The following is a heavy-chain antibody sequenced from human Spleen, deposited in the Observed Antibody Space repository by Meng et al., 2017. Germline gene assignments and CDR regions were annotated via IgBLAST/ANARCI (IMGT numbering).Heavy chain of an antibody. CDR2: LSGSGGST. J-gene: IGHJ4*02. Sequence: GESLKISCAASGFSFSSYAMSWVRQAPGKGLEWVSALSGSGGSTYYADSVKGRFTISRDNSKNTVYLQMNSLRPEDTAVYFCAKEEVPNDYWGQGTRVTVSS. CDR1: GFSFSSYA. V-gene: IGHV3-23*01. CDR3: AKEEVPNDY. D-gene: IGHD1-1*01.